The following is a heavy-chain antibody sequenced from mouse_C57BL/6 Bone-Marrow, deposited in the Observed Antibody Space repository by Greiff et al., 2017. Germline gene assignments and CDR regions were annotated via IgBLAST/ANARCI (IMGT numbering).Heavy chain of an antibody. D-gene: IGHD1-1*01. CDR3: ARLEFDGSSGDWYFDV. J-gene: IGHJ1*03. V-gene: IGHV1-85*01. CDR1: GYTFTSYD. Sequence: VKVVESGPELVKPGASVKLSCKASGYTFTSYDINWVKQRPGQGLEWIGWIYPRVGSTKYNEKFKGKATLTVDTSSSTAYMELHSLTSGDSAVYYCARLEFDGSSGDWYFDVWGTGTTVTVSS. CDR2: IYPRVGST.